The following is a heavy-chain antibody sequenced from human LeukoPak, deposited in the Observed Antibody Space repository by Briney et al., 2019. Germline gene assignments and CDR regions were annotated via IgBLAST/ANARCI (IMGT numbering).Heavy chain of an antibody. CDR1: GFNFHRYT. D-gene: IGHD3-10*02. CDR2: AGWAGGTT. J-gene: IGHJ4*02. Sequence: PGGSLRLSCATSGFNFHRYTIHWVRQAPGKGLEWVSLAGWAGGTTYYSDSVRGRFTISRDSGRNSVHLQMNSLTTDDTAFYFCAKELDTMFFDYWGQGALVTVSS. V-gene: IGHV3-43*01. CDR3: AKELDTMFFDY.